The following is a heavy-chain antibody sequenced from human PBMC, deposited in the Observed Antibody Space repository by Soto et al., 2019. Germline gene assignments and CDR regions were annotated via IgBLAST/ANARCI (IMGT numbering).Heavy chain of an antibody. V-gene: IGHV1-18*01. D-gene: IGHD1-26*01. Sequence: QVKLVQSGGEVKKPGASAKVSCKAFGYTLSNYGVSWVRQVPGPGLEWMGWISGYNGTTNYAQKFQGRVTLTTDTSTNTAYMELRSLRSDDTALYYCARASGGGVGTTTYWGQGTLVTVYS. CDR1: GYTLSNYG. CDR3: ARASGGGVGTTTY. CDR2: ISGYNGTT. J-gene: IGHJ4*02.